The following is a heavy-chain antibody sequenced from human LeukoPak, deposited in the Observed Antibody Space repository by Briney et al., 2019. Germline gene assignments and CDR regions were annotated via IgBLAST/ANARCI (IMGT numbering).Heavy chain of an antibody. CDR2: INSDGSST. V-gene: IGHV3-74*01. D-gene: IGHD3-22*01. Sequence: PGGSLRLSCAASGFTFSNYWIHWVRQAPGKGLVWVSRINSDGSSTSYADSVKGRFTISRDNAKNTLYLQMNSLRAEDTAVYYCAKDLDYYDSSGTFDYWGQGTLVTVSS. CDR1: GFTFSNYW. CDR3: AKDLDYYDSSGTFDY. J-gene: IGHJ4*02.